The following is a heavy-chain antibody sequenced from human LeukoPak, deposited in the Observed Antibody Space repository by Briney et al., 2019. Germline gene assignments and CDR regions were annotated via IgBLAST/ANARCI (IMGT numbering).Heavy chain of an antibody. CDR1: GGSFSGYY. V-gene: IGHV4-34*01. Sequence: SETLSLTCAVYGGSFSGYYWSWIRQPPGKGLEWIGEINHSGSTNYNPSLKSRVTISVDTSKNQFSLKLSSVTAADTAVYYCAREGNIAVAPNWFDPWSQGTLVTVSS. D-gene: IGHD6-19*01. CDR3: AREGNIAVAPNWFDP. J-gene: IGHJ5*02. CDR2: INHSGST.